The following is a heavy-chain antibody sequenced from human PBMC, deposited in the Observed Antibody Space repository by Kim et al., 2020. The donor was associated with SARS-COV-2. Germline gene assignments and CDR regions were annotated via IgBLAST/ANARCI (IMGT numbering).Heavy chain of an antibody. Sequence: YNPSLTSRVTISVDTSKNQFSLKLSSVTAADTAVYYCATKTPLRLDGMDVWGQGTTVTVSS. V-gene: IGHV4-39*01. CDR3: ATKTPLRLDGMDV. J-gene: IGHJ6*02. D-gene: IGHD6-19*01.